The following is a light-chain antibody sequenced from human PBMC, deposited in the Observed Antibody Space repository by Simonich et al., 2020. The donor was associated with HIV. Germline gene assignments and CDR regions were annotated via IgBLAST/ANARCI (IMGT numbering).Light chain of an antibody. Sequence: EIVMTQSPATVSVSTGERATLSCRARQSVSSDLAWYQKKPGQAPRHLIYGSSTRATDIPARISGSGSGTEFTLTISSMQSEDFAIYYCPQYNDWPTFGGGTKVEIK. J-gene: IGKJ4*01. CDR2: GSS. CDR1: QSVSSD. CDR3: PQYNDWPT. V-gene: IGKV3-15*01.